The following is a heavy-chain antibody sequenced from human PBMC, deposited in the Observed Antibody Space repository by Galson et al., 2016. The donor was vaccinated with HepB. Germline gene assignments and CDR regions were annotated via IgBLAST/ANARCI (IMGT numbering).Heavy chain of an antibody. CDR2: ISGSGAGT. J-gene: IGHJ4*02. Sequence: SLRLSCAASGITFSTYAMSWVRQAPGKGLEWVSGISGSGAGTFYADSVKGRFTISRDNSKNTLYLQMNSPKAEDTAVYYCASRVSFDYWGQGTLVTVSS. D-gene: IGHD6-13*01. V-gene: IGHV3-23*01. CDR3: ASRVSFDY. CDR1: GITFSTYA.